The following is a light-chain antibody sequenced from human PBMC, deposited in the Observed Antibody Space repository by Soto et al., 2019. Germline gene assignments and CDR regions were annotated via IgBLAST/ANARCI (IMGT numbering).Light chain of an antibody. CDR2: WAS. Sequence: DFVITQSPDSLALSIGHRSTINCNSIHSLLNTSKNKNSLAWYQQRPGQPPQLLIYWASTRESGVPDRFSGSGSGTNFTLTISSLQAEDVAVYFCQQYFNTPLTFGQGTKVDIK. CDR3: QQYFNTPLT. V-gene: IGKV4-1*01. J-gene: IGKJ1*01. CDR1: HSLLNTSKNKNS.